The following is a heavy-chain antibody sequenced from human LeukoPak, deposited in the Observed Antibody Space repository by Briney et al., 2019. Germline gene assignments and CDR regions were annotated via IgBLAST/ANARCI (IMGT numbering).Heavy chain of an antibody. CDR2: IYTSGST. CDR1: GGSISSYY. D-gene: IGHD2-21*01. Sequence: SETLSLTCTVSGGSISSYYWSWIRQPAGKGLEWIGRIYTSGSTNYNPSLKSRVTMSVDTSKTQFSLKLSSATAADTAVYYCARDFRAYCGGDCSANWFDPWGQGTLVTVSS. V-gene: IGHV4-4*07. J-gene: IGHJ5*02. CDR3: ARDFRAYCGGDCSANWFDP.